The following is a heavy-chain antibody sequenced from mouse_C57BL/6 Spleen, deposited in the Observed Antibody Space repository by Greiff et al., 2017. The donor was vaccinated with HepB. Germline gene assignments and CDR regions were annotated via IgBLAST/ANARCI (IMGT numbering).Heavy chain of an antibody. V-gene: IGHV1-74*01. CDR2: IHPSDSDT. Sequence: QVQLQQPGAELVKPGASVKVSCKASGYTFTSYWMHWVKQRPGQGLEWIGRIHPSDSDTNYNQKFKGKATLTVDKSSSTAYMQLSSLTSEDSAVYYCALITTVVSSYAMVYWGQGTSVTVSS. CDR1: GYTFTSYW. J-gene: IGHJ4*01. CDR3: ALITTVVSSYAMVY. D-gene: IGHD1-1*01.